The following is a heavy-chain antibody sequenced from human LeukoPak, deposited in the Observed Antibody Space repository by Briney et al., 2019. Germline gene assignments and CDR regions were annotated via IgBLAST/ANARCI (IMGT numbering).Heavy chain of an antibody. Sequence: GGSLRLSCATSGFTFSNYYMSWTRQAPGKGLEWVSFISDRGDTIYYADSVRGRFTISRDNAKNSLSLQMNSLRVEDTAVYYCARLKAGNWGPGTLVTVSS. CDR3: ARLKAGN. CDR2: ISDRGDTI. J-gene: IGHJ4*02. CDR1: GFTFSNYY. V-gene: IGHV3-11*01.